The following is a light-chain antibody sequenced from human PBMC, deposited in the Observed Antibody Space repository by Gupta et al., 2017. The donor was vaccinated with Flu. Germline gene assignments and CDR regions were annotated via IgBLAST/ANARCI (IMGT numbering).Light chain of an antibody. CDR2: NNN. CDR1: NSNIGINY. J-gene: IGLJ2*01. V-gene: IGLV1-51*01. Sequence: QSVLTQPPSVSAAPGQKVTFPCSGSNSNIGINYVSWYQQLPGTAPKLLIYNNNRRPSGIPDRFSGSKSGTSATLGITGLQTGDEAVYYCGTWDNSLSEVVFGGGTKLAVL. CDR3: GTWDNSLSEVV.